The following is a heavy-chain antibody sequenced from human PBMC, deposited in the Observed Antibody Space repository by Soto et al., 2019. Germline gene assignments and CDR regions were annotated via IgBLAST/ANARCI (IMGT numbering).Heavy chain of an antibody. D-gene: IGHD4-17*01. CDR1: GFTFSSYA. CDR2: LYGSGRGI. V-gene: IGHV3-23*01. Sequence: EVQLLESGGSLVQPGGSLRLSCAASGFTFSSYAMIWIRQVPGKGLEWVSGLYGSGRGIHYADSVKGRFTISRDNSAYAVYRQMNNLRVEDTAVYYCAKDAVAGDGVWLAHAWGRGTAVTVSS. J-gene: IGHJ5*02. CDR3: AKDAVAGDGVWLAHA.